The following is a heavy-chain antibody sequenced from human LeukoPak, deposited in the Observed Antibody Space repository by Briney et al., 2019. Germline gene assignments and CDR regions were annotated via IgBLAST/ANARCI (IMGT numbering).Heavy chain of an antibody. J-gene: IGHJ3*02. CDR2: IYTSGST. CDR3: ARDRYYYDRSGYYAFDI. D-gene: IGHD3-22*01. Sequence: SETLSLTCTVSGGSISSYYWSWIRQPAGKGLEWIGRIYTSGSTNYNPSLTSRVTMSVDTSKNQFSLKLSSVTAADTAVYYCARDRYYYDRSGYYAFDIWGQGTMVTVSS. CDR1: GGSISSYY. V-gene: IGHV4-4*07.